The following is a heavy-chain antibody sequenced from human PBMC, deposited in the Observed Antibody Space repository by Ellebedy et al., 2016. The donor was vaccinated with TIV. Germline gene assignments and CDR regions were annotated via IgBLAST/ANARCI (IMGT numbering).Heavy chain of an antibody. CDR2: IKQDGSEK. V-gene: IGHV3-7*01. CDR1: GFTFSSYW. Sequence: GGSLRLXCAASGFTFSSYWMSWVRQAPGKGLGWVANIKQDGSEKYYVDSVKGRFTISRDNAKNSLYLQMNSLRAEDTAVYFCARGPVQFYYGSGIYYFDYWGQGTLVTVSS. J-gene: IGHJ4*02. D-gene: IGHD3-10*01. CDR3: ARGPVQFYYGSGIYYFDY.